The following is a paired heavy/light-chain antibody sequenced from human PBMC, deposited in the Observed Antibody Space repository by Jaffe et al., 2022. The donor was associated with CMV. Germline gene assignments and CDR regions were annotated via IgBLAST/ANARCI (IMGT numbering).Light chain of an antibody. CDR1: SSDIGGFNY. Sequence: QSALTQPPSASGSPGQSVAISCTGTSSDIGGFNYVSWYQQHPGKAPKLMIYEVTKRPSGVPDRFSGSKSGNTASLTVSGLQAEDEADYYCSSYVDNSNFVFGTGTKVTVL. CDR3: SSYVDNSNFV. J-gene: IGLJ1*01. V-gene: IGLV2-8*01. CDR2: EVT.
Heavy chain of an antibody. CDR2: IWYDGSKK. J-gene: IGHJ4*02. CDR3: ARDIGTTNYILDS. V-gene: IGHV3-33*01. CDR1: GLTFSTHG. D-gene: IGHD4-4*01. Sequence: QVQLVESGGGVVQPGRSLRLSCAASGLTFSTHGFHWVRQAPGKGLEWVAVIWYDGSKKFYGDSVKGRFTISRDDSQNTLYLQLNSLRAEDTAVYFCARDIGTTNYILDSWGQGTQVTVSS.